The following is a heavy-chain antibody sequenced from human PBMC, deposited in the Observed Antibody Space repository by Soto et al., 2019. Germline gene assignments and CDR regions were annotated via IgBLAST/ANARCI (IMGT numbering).Heavy chain of an antibody. CDR1: GFTFSSYD. V-gene: IGHV3-13*01. CDR3: ARSLARFPFDY. D-gene: IGHD2-21*01. J-gene: IGHJ4*02. Sequence: PGGSLRLSCAASGFTFSSYDMHWVRQATGKGLEWVSAIGTAGDTYYPGSVKGRFTISRENAKNSLYLQMNSLRAGDTAVYYCARSLARFPFDYWGQGTLVTVSS. CDR2: IGTAGDT.